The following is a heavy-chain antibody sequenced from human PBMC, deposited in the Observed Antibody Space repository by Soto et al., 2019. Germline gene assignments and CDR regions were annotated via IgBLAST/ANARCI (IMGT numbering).Heavy chain of an antibody. CDR1: GGTFSSYA. V-gene: IGHV1-69*05. Sequence: SVKVSCKASGGTFSSYAISWVRQAPGQGLEWMGGIIPIFGTANYAQKFQDRVTIARDTSANTAFMELSSLRSEDTAVYYCARGSAAAGPYYFDYWAQGTLVTVSS. CDR2: IIPIFGTA. CDR3: ARGSAAAGPYYFDY. D-gene: IGHD6-13*01. J-gene: IGHJ4*02.